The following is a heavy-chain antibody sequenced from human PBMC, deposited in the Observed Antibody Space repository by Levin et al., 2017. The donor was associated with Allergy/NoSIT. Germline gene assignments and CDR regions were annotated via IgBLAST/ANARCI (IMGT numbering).Heavy chain of an antibody. Sequence: EASVKVSCKASGYTFTNYAINWVRQAPGQGLEWMGWINTNTGKPTYAPGFTGRLVISLDTSVSTSWLQISDLKAEDSAFYYCVRDGIFPLSYWGQGTLVTVSS. CDR1: GYTFTNYA. D-gene: IGHD3-9*01. J-gene: IGHJ4*02. CDR2: INTNTGKP. V-gene: IGHV7-4-1*02. CDR3: VRDGIFPLSY.